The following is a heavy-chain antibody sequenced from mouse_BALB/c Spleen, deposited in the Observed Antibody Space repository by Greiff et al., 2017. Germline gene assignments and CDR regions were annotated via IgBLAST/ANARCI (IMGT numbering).Heavy chain of an antibody. V-gene: IGHV5-6*01. Sequence: DVQLVESGGDLVKPGGSLKLSCAASGFTFSSYGMSWVRQTPDKRLEWVATISSGGSYTYYPDSVKGRFTISRDNAKNTLYLQMSSLKSEDTAMYYCARHSYDYERYYAMDYWGQGTSVTVSS. CDR2: ISSGGSYT. D-gene: IGHD2-4*01. CDR1: GFTFSSYG. J-gene: IGHJ4*01. CDR3: ARHSYDYERYYAMDY.